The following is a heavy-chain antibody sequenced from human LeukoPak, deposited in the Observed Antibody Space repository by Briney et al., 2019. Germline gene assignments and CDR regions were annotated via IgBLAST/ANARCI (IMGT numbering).Heavy chain of an antibody. J-gene: IGHJ4*02. D-gene: IGHD6-13*01. CDR3: ARNSSSWYFDY. Sequence: SETLSLTCAVSGYSISSGYYWGWIRQPPGKGLEWIGSIYHSGSTHYNPSLKSRVTISVDTSKKQFSLKLSSVTAADTAVYYCARNSSSWYFDYWGQGTQVTVSS. CDR2: IYHSGST. CDR1: GYSISSGYY. V-gene: IGHV4-38-2*01.